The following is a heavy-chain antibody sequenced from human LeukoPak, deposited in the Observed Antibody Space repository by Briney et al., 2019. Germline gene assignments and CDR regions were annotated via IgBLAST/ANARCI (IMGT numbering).Heavy chain of an antibody. D-gene: IGHD3-22*01. V-gene: IGHV3-53*01. CDR1: GGSFSGYY. CDR2: IYSGGST. CDR3: ARDRGYYYDSSGYLQPYYYGMDV. J-gene: IGHJ6*02. Sequence: ETLSLTCAVYGGSFSGYYWSWIRQPPGKGLEWVSVIYSGGSTYYADSVKGRFTISRDNSKNTLYLQMNSLRAEDTAVYYCARDRGYYYDSSGYLQPYYYGMDVWGQGTTVTVSS.